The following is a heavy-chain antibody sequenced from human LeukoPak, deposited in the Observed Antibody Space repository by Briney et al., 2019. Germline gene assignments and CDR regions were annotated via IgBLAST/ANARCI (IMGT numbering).Heavy chain of an antibody. CDR1: GYTLTELS. CDR2: FDPEDGET. V-gene: IGHV1-24*01. Sequence: ASVKVSCKVSGYTLTELSMHWVRQAPGKGLEWMGGFDPEDGETIYAQKFQGRVTMTEDTSTDTAYMELSSLRSEDTAVYYCATRSPAGSSQRVNYYYYYMDVWGKGTTVTVSS. CDR3: ATRSPAGSSQRVNYYYYYMDV. J-gene: IGHJ6*03. D-gene: IGHD6-6*01.